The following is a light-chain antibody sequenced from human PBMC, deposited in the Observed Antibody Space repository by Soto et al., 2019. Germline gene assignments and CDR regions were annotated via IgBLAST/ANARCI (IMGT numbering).Light chain of an antibody. Sequence: TVLTQSPATLSLSPGERATVSCRASQSVDRYLAWYQQKPGQAPRLLIYDASNRATGIPARFSGSGSDRDFTLTISSLEPEDFAFYYCQQRSNWPLTFGGGTKVEI. CDR2: DAS. J-gene: IGKJ4*01. CDR1: QSVDRY. CDR3: QQRSNWPLT. V-gene: IGKV3-11*02.